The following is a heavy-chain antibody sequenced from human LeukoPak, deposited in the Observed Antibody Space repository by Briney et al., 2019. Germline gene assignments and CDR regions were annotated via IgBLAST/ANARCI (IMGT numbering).Heavy chain of an antibody. CDR1: GGSISSDNW. J-gene: IGHJ4*02. Sequence: SGTLSLTCAVSGGSISSDNWWSWVRQPPGKGLEWIGEIFHSGSTTYNPSLRSRVTISVDRSENQLSLKLSSVTAADTAVYYCAREAPAFDYWGQGTLVTVSS. CDR2: IFHSGST. V-gene: IGHV4-4*02. CDR3: AREAPAFDY. D-gene: IGHD6-25*01.